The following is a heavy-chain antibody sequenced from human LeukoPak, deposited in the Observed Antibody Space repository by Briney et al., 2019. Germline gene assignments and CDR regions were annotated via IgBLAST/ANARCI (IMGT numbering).Heavy chain of an antibody. V-gene: IGHV1-18*04. Sequence: ASVKVSCKAAGYTFTSYGISWVRQAPGQGLEWMGWISAYNGNTNYAQKLQGRVTMTTDTSTSTVYMELRSLRSDDTAVHYCARGGLYCSSTSCYGIEYWGQGTLVTVSS. CDR2: ISAYNGNT. CDR3: ARGGLYCSSTSCYGIEY. D-gene: IGHD2-2*01. J-gene: IGHJ4*02. CDR1: GYTFTSYG.